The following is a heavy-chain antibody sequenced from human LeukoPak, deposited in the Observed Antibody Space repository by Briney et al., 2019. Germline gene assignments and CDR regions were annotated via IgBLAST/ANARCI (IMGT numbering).Heavy chain of an antibody. D-gene: IGHD4-23*01. CDR3: ARDLGYGGNSAWFDP. V-gene: IGHV1-69*13. CDR2: IIPIFGTA. J-gene: IGHJ5*02. Sequence: SVKVSCKASGSTFSSYAISWVRQAPGQGLEWMGGIIPIFGTANYAQKFQGRVTITADESTSTAYMELSSLRSEDTAVYYCARDLGYGGNSAWFDPWGQGTLVTVSS. CDR1: GSTFSSYA.